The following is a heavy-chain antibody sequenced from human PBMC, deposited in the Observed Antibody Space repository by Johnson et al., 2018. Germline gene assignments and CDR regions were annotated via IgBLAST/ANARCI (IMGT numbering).Heavy chain of an antibody. CDR3: AKGASGGVGARYYYGMEV. CDR1: GLVLSTCA. V-gene: IGHV3-23*04. D-gene: IGHD2-15*01. Sequence: EVQLGEGVGGLVQPGGSLRLCCAASGLVLSTCAMNWVRQAPGKGLEWVSGMSGSGNTIYSADSVKGRFTISRDNVKNTLYLQMNSLRAEDTAIYYCAKGASGGVGARYYYGMEVWGQGTTVTVSS. CDR2: MSGSGNTI. J-gene: IGHJ6*02.